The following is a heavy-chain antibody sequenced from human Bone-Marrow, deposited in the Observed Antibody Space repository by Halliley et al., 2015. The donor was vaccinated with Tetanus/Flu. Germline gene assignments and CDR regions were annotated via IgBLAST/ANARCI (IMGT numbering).Heavy chain of an antibody. CDR2: IYYTGNT. CDR3: ARVFEGCASRGPFDS. V-gene: IGHV4-31*03. J-gene: IGHJ4*02. Sequence: TLSLTCSVSGGSISTTGYYWSWIRQHAGKGLEWIGYIYYTGNTYYRPSLECRITISIYTSKNHFSLTLNSMTAADTAVYYCARVFEGCASRGPFDSWGPGKRITVSS. CDR1: GGSISTTGYY. D-gene: IGHD6-19*01.